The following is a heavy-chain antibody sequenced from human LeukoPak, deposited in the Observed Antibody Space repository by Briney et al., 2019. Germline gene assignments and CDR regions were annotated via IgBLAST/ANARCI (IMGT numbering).Heavy chain of an antibody. CDR2: ISGSGGST. J-gene: IGHJ4*02. D-gene: IGHD2-15*01. CDR3: AKDEGDIVVVVAASPFDY. CDR1: GFTFSSYA. V-gene: IGHV3-23*01. Sequence: PGGSLRLSCAASGFTFSSYAMSWVRRAPGKGLEWVSAISGSGGSTYYADSVKGRFTISRDNSKNTLYLQMNSLRAEDTAVYYCAKDEGDIVVVVAASPFDYWGQGTLVTVSS.